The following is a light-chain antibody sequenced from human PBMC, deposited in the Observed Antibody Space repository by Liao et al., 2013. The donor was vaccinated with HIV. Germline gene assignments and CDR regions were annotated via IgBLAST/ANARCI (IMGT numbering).Light chain of an antibody. J-gene: IGLJ2*01. CDR2: QDD. CDR3: QAWDSSPV. Sequence: SYDLTQSSSVSVSPGQTASITCSGDKLGDKYVCWYQKKAGQSPLLVIYQDDKRPSGIPERFSGSNSGNTATLTISGTQAVDEADYYCQAWDSSPVFGGGTKLTVL. V-gene: IGLV3-1*01. CDR1: KLGDKY.